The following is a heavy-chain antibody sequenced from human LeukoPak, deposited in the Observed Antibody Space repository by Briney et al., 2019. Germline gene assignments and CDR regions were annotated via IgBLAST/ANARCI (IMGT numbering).Heavy chain of an antibody. Sequence: PSETLSLTCAVYGGSFSGYYWSWIRQPPGKGLEWFGEINHSGSTNYNPSLKSRVTISVDTSKNQFSLKLSSVTAADTAVYYCARGSSGWYRGWFDPWGQGTLVTVSS. V-gene: IGHV4-34*01. J-gene: IGHJ5*02. CDR1: GGSFSGYY. D-gene: IGHD6-19*01. CDR3: ARGSSGWYRGWFDP. CDR2: INHSGST.